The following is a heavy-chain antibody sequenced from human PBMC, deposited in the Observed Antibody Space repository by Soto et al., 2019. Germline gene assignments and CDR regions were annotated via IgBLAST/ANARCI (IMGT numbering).Heavy chain of an antibody. Sequence: SVKVSCKASGGTFSSYAIRWVRQAPGQGLEWMGGIIPMFGTANYAQKFQGRVTITADKSKSTAYMELRSLRSEDTAVYYYARDQNGYYLDYWGQGTLVTVSS. CDR2: IIPMFGTA. CDR3: ARDQNGYYLDY. J-gene: IGHJ4*02. D-gene: IGHD2-8*01. V-gene: IGHV1-69*06. CDR1: GGTFSSYA.